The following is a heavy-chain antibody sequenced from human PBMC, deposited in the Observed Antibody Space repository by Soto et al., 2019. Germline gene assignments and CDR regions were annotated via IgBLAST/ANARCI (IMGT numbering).Heavy chain of an antibody. Sequence: PGGALRLSCTASWFTFGGYSIRWVRQAPGEGLEWVGFIRSKAYGGTTEYAASVKGRFTISRDDSKSIAYLQMNSLKTEDTAVYYCTRDMTSGYSSGWYDYWGQGTLVTVSS. CDR1: WFTFGGYS. J-gene: IGHJ4*02. CDR2: IRSKAYGGTT. V-gene: IGHV3-49*04. D-gene: IGHD6-19*01. CDR3: TRDMTSGYSSGWYDY.